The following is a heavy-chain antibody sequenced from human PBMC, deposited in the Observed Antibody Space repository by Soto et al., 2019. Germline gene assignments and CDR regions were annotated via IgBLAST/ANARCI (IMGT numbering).Heavy chain of an antibody. Sequence: GSLRLSCAASGFTFSAYWMSWVRQTPGRGLEWVANIKHDGSEKYYVDSVKGRFTISRGNAKNSLFLEMNSLRAEDTAVFYCAIITRGFSMDVWGQGTTVTVSS. CDR2: IKHDGSEK. D-gene: IGHD1-20*01. CDR3: AIITRGFSMDV. CDR1: GFTFSAYW. V-gene: IGHV3-7*01. J-gene: IGHJ6*02.